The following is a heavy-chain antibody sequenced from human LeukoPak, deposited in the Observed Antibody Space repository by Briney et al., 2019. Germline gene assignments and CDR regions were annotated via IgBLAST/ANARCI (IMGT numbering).Heavy chain of an antibody. CDR3: ARDVVRGVYFDY. V-gene: IGHV3-21*01. D-gene: IGHD3-10*01. CDR2: ISSSSSYI. J-gene: IGHJ4*02. CDR1: GFTFSSYS. Sequence: GGPLRLSCAASGFTFSSYSMNWVRQAPGKGLEWVSSISSSSSYIYYADSVKGRFTISRDNAKNSLYLQMNSLRAEDTAVYYCARDVVRGVYFDYWGQGTLVTVSS.